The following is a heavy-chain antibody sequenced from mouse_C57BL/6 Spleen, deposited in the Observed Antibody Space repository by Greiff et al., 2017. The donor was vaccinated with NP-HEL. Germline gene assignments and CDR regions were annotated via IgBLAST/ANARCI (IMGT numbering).Heavy chain of an antibody. V-gene: IGHV1-55*01. CDR2: IYPGSGST. D-gene: IGHD2-2*01. CDR3: ARDGEWFQASYAMDY. CDR1: GYTFTSYW. J-gene: IGHJ4*01. Sequence: QVQLQQPGAELVKPGASVKMSCKASGYTFTSYWITWVKQRPGQGLEWIGDIYPGSGSTNYNEKFKSKATLTVDTSSSTAYMQLSSLTSEDSAVYYWARDGEWFQASYAMDYWGQGTSVTVSS.